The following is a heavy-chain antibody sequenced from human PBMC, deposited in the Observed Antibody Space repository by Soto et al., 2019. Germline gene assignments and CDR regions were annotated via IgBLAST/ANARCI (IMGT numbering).Heavy chain of an antibody. J-gene: IGHJ4*02. CDR1: GYTFTSYG. CDR3: ARVVGGIITLWFGRVDY. V-gene: IGHV1-18*01. CDR2: ISAYNGNT. Sequence: QVPLVQSGAEVKKPGASVKVSCKASGYTFTSYGISWVRQAPGQGLEWMGWISAYNGNTNYAQKLQGRVTMTTDTSTSTAYMELRSLRSDDTAVYYCARVVGGIITLWFGRVDYWGQGTLVTVSS. D-gene: IGHD3-10*01.